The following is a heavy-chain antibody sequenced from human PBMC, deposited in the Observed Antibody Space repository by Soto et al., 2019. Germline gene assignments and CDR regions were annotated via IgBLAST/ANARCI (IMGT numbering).Heavy chain of an antibody. V-gene: IGHV4-30-2*01. CDR1: GGSISGGGYS. J-gene: IGHJ4*02. CDR2: IYHSGST. Sequence: QLQLQESGSGLVKPSQTLSLTCAVSGGSISGGGYSWSWIRQPPGKGLEWIGYIYHSGSTYYNPSHTMRVTISVARYKNQFSLKLSSVTAADTAVYYCARAGGLGAVAVDYWGQGTLVTVSS. CDR3: ARAGGLGAVAVDY. D-gene: IGHD6-19*01.